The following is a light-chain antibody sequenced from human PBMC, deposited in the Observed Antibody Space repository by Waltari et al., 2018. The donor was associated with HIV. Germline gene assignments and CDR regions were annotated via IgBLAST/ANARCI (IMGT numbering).Light chain of an antibody. CDR1: NSNIGSNI. CDR3: ASWDDSLNGYV. V-gene: IGLV1-44*01. Sequence: SASGTPGQRVTISCSGSNSNIGSNIINWYQQLPGTAPKLLIYSNSQRPSGVPDRFSGSKSGTSASLAISGLQSEDEADYYCASWDDSLNGYVFGTGTKVTVL. J-gene: IGLJ1*01. CDR2: SNS.